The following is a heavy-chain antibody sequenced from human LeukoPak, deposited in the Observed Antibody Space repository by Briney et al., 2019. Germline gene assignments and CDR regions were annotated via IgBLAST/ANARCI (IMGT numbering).Heavy chain of an antibody. CDR1: GFTFSSYS. J-gene: IGHJ4*02. V-gene: IGHV3-21*01. D-gene: IGHD3-22*01. Sequence: PGGSLRLSCAASGFTFSSYSMNWVRQAPGKGLDWVSSISSSSSYIYYADSVKGRFTISRDNAKNSLYLQMNSLRAEDTAVYYCARDGILYYDSSGYSSFDYWGQGTLVTVSS. CDR3: ARDGILYYDSSGYSSFDY. CDR2: ISSSSSYI.